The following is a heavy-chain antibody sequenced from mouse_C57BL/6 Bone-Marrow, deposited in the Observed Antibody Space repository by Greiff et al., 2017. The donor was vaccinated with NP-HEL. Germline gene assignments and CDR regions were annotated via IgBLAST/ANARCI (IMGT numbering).Heavy chain of an antibody. J-gene: IGHJ1*03. CDR3: AKVPFITTVVGWYFDV. CDR1: GFSLTSYG. V-gene: IGHV2-3*01. D-gene: IGHD1-1*01. Sequence: VKLVESGPGLVAPSQSLSITCTVSGFSLTSYGVSWVRQPPGKGLEWLGVIWGDGSTNYHSALISRLSISKDKSKSQVFLKLNSLQTDDTATYYCAKVPFITTVVGWYFDVWGTGTTVTVSS. CDR2: IWGDGST.